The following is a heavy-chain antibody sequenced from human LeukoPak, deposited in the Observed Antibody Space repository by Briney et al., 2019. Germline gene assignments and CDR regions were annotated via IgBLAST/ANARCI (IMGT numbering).Heavy chain of an antibody. CDR3: SRDVNNTFDY. CDR1: GFTFRNYE. D-gene: IGHD1-14*01. V-gene: IGHV3-48*03. J-gene: IGHJ4*02. CDR2: IDGSGSTM. Sequence: GGSLRLPCAASGFTFRNYELIWVRQAPGKGLEFVSYIDGSGSTMYYADSVKGRFTISRDNTKNSVFLQMNSLRAEDTAVYYCSRDVNNTFDYWGQGTLVTVSS.